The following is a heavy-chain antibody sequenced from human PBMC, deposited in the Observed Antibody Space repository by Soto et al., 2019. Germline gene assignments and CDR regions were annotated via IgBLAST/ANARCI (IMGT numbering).Heavy chain of an antibody. CDR2: TYYRSKWYN. J-gene: IGHJ4*02. CDR3: ARDGKGAAYTFGPYYFDS. D-gene: IGHD1-1*01. CDR1: GDSVSTNTAT. Sequence: SQTLSLTCAISGDSVSTNTATWDWIRQSPSRGLEWLGRTYYRSKWYNDYAVSVKSRITINPDTSNNQLSLQLNSVTPEDTAVYYCARDGKGAAYTFGPYYFDSWGQGALVTVSS. V-gene: IGHV6-1*01.